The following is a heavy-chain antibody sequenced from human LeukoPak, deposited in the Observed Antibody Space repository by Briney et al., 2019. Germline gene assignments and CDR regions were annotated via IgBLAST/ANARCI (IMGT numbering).Heavy chain of an antibody. CDR3: ARDGVVVPAAIESYYYYYMDV. V-gene: IGHV4-61*02. Sequence: SQTLSLTCTVSGGSISSGGYYWSWIRQPAGKGLEWIGRIYTSGSTNYNPSLKSRVTMSVDTSKNQFSLKLSSVTAADTAVYYCARDGVVVPAAIESYYYYYMDVWGKGTTVTVSS. J-gene: IGHJ6*03. CDR1: GGSISSGGYY. D-gene: IGHD2-2*02. CDR2: IYTSGST.